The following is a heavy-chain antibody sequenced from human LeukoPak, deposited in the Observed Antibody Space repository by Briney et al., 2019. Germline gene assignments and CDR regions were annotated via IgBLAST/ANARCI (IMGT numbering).Heavy chain of an antibody. CDR2: ISGSGGST. CDR1: GFTFSSYW. V-gene: IGHV3-23*01. D-gene: IGHD3-10*01. J-gene: IGHJ4*02. CDR3: AKELGLWFRELWFDY. Sequence: GGSLRLSCAASGFTFSSYWMSWVRQAPGKGLEWVSAISGSGGSTYYADSVKGRFTISRDNSKNTLYLQMNSLRAEDTAVYYCAKELGLWFRELWFDYWGQGTLVTVSS.